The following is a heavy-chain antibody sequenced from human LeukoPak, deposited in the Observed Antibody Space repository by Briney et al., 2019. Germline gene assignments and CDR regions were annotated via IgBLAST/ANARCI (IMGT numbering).Heavy chain of an antibody. D-gene: IGHD4-23*01. V-gene: IGHV3-7*03. CDR3: AKDLAVVTTAGY. CDR2: IKQDGSEK. Sequence: SGGSLRLSCAASGFTFSTYWISWVRQAPGKGLEWVANIKQDGSEKYYVDSVKGRFTISRDNSKNTLYLQMNSLRAEDTAVYYCAKDLAVVTTAGYWGQGTLVTVSS. CDR1: GFTFSTYW. J-gene: IGHJ4*02.